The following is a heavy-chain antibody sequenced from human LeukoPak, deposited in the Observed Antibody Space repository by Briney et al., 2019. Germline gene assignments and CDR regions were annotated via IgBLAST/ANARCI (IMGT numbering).Heavy chain of an antibody. CDR3: AREVDYSNYLDY. D-gene: IGHD4-11*01. CDR2: IYYSGST. CDR1: GGSISSGDYY. V-gene: IGHV4-30-4*01. J-gene: IGHJ4*02. Sequence: SETLSLTCTVSGGSISSGDYYWSWIRQPPGKGLEWIGYIYYSGSTYYNPSLKSRVTMSVDTSKNQFSLKLSSVTAADTAVYYCAREVDYSNYLDYWGQGTLVTVSS.